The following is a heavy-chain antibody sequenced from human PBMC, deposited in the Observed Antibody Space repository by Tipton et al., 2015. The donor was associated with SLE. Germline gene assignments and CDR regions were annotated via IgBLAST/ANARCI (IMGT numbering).Heavy chain of an antibody. V-gene: IGHV4-59*08. Sequence: TLSLTCTVSDDSIFTYYWSWIRQPPGRGLEWIGYTFYRGNTDYNPSLKSRVTIPLDTSKNQFSLKLSSVTAADTALYFCARHLGAARSPWYYFYGMDVWGQGTTVTVSS. CDR1: DDSIFTYY. J-gene: IGHJ6*02. CDR2: TFYRGNT. CDR3: ARHLGAARSPWYYFYGMDV. D-gene: IGHD6-6*01.